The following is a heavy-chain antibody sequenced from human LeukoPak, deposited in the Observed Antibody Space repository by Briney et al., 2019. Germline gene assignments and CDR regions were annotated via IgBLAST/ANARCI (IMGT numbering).Heavy chain of an antibody. D-gene: IGHD2-8*01. V-gene: IGHV4-59*08. CDR2: IYYSGST. CDR1: GGSISSYY. J-gene: IGHJ4*02. CDR3: ARYGGNPRPFDY. Sequence: SETLSLTCTVSGGSISSYYWSWIRQPPGKGLEWIGYIYYSGSTNYNPSLKSRVTISVDTSKNQFSLKLSSVTAADTAVYYCARYGGNPRPFDYWGQGSLVPVSS.